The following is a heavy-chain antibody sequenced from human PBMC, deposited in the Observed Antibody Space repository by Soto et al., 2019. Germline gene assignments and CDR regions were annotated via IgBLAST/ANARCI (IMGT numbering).Heavy chain of an antibody. Sequence: GESLKISCKGSGYSFTSYWIGWVRQVPGKGLEWMGIIYPGDSDTRYSPSFQGQVTISADKSISTAYLQWSSLKASDTAMYYCASSNEYSSSKPLYGMDVWGQGTTVTVSS. D-gene: IGHD6-6*01. CDR2: IYPGDSDT. CDR3: ASSNEYSSSKPLYGMDV. V-gene: IGHV5-51*01. CDR1: GYSFTSYW. J-gene: IGHJ6*02.